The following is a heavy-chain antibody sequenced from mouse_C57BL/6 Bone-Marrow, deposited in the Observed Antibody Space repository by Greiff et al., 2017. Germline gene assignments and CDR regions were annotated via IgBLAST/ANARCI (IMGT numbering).Heavy chain of an antibody. CDR3: APTVVDWYFDV. CDR2: IDPSDSET. D-gene: IGHD1-1*01. J-gene: IGHJ1*03. CDR1: GYTFTSYW. Sequence: QVQLQQPGAELVRPGSSVKLSCKASGYTFTSYWMHWVKQRPIQGLEWIGNIDPSDSETPYNQKFKDKATLTVDKSSSTAYMQLSSLTSEDSAVYYCAPTVVDWYFDVWGTGTTVTVSS. V-gene: IGHV1-52*01.